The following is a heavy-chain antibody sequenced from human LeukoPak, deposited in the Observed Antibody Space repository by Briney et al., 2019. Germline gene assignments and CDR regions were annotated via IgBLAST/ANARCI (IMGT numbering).Heavy chain of an antibody. D-gene: IGHD2-15*01. J-gene: IGHJ5*02. CDR1: GGSISSSNYY. CDR2: IYYSGST. V-gene: IGHV4-39*01. Sequence: SETLSLTCTVSGGSISSSNYYWGWIRQPPGKGLEWIGTIYYSGSTYYNPFLKSRVTISVDTSKNHFSLKVRSVTATDTAMYYCARHGALCTGGSCTRFDPWGQGTLVTVSS. CDR3: ARHGALCTGGSCTRFDP.